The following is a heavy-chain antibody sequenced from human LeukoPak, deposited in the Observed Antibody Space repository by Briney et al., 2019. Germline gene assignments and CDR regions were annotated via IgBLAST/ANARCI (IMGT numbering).Heavy chain of an antibody. D-gene: IGHD2-2*01. CDR1: GFTFSSYS. CDR2: ISSSSSTI. V-gene: IGHV3-48*01. CDR3: AKNQLLGDALDI. J-gene: IGHJ3*02. Sequence: TGGSLRLSCAASGFTFSSYSMNWVRQAPGKGLEWVSYISSSSSTIYYADSVKGRFTISRDNSKNTLYLQMNSLRAEDTAVYYCAKNQLLGDALDIWGQGTMVTVSS.